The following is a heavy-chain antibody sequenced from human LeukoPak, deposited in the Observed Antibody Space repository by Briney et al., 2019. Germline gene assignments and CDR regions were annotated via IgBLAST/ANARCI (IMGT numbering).Heavy chain of an antibody. D-gene: IGHD5-12*01. Sequence: GGSLRLSCAASRFTFDDYGMSWVRQAPGKGLEWVSGINWNGGSTGYADSVKGRFTISRDNAKNSLYLQMNSLRAKDTAVYYCAKDQYSGYGYYYYYMDVWGKGTTVTVSS. V-gene: IGHV3-20*04. CDR2: INWNGGST. CDR1: RFTFDDYG. J-gene: IGHJ6*03. CDR3: AKDQYSGYGYYYYYMDV.